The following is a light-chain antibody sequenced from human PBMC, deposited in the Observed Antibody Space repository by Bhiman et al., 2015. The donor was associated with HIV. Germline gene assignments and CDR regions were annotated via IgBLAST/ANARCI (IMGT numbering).Light chain of an antibody. Sequence: QSVLTQPPSVSAAPGQKVTISCSGSSSNIGNNYVSWYQQLPGTAPKLLIYENNKRPSGIPDRFSGSKSGTSATLGITGLQTGDEADYYCQAWDSSTVFGGGTKLTVL. CDR3: QAWDSSTV. V-gene: IGLV1-51*02. J-gene: IGLJ2*01. CDR2: ENN. CDR1: SSNIGNNY.